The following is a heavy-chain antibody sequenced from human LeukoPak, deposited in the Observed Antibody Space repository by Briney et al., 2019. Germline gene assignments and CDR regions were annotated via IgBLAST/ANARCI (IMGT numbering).Heavy chain of an antibody. V-gene: IGHV1-69*13. CDR2: IIPIFGTA. CDR1: GGTFSSYA. Sequence: ASVKVSCKASGGTFSSYAISWVRQAPGQGLEWMGGIIPIFGTASYAQKFQGRVTITADESTSTAYMELSSLRSEDTAVYYCARVLEAVQHYYYYYMDVWGKGTTVTVSS. J-gene: IGHJ6*03. D-gene: IGHD1-1*01. CDR3: ARVLEAVQHYYYYYMDV.